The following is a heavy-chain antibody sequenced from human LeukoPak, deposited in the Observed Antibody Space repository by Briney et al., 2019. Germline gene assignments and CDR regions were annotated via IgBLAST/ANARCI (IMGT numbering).Heavy chain of an antibody. CDR2: ISSSSSYI. J-gene: IGHJ4*02. CDR1: GFTFSSYS. CDR3: ARDRGCGGDCYYFDY. D-gene: IGHD2-21*01. V-gene: IGHV3-21*01. Sequence: PGGSLRLSCAASGFTFSSYSMNWVRQAPGKGLEWVSSISSSSSYIYYADSVKGRFTISRDNAKSSLYLQMNSLRAEDTAVYYCARDRGCGGDCYYFDYWGQGTLVTVSS.